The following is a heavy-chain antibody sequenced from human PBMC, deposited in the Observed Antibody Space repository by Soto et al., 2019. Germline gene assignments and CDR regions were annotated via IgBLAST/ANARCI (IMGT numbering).Heavy chain of an antibody. CDR1: GGSISSYY. CDR3: ARVRAARDAFDI. D-gene: IGHD6-6*01. CDR2: IYYSGST. Sequence: SETLSLTCTVSGGSISSYYWSWIRQPPGKGLEWIGYIYYSGSTNYNPSLKSRVTISVDTSKNQFSLKLSSVTAADTAVYYCARVRAARDAFDIWGQGTMVTV. V-gene: IGHV4-59*01. J-gene: IGHJ3*02.